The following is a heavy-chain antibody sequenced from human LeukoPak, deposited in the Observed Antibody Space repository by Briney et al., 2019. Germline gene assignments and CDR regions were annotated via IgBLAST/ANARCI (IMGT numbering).Heavy chain of an antibody. CDR2: ISWNSGSI. D-gene: IGHD3-10*01. CDR3: AKGFGSGSLYWYFDL. Sequence: GRSLRLSCAASGFTFDDYAMHWVRQAPGKGLEWVSGISWNSGSIGYADSVKGRFTISRDNAKNSLYLQMNSLRTEDTALYYCAKGFGSGSLYWYFDLWGRGTLATVSS. J-gene: IGHJ2*01. V-gene: IGHV3-9*01. CDR1: GFTFDDYA.